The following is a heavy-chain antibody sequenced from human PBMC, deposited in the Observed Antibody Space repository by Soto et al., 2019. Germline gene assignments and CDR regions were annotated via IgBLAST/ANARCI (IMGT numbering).Heavy chain of an antibody. Sequence: SGPTLVNPTETLTLTCTFSGFSLTSPGMCVSWIRQPPGKALEWLALIERDDDDKYYSTSLKTRLTISKDTRKNQVVLTMANMDPADTGTYYCARSIWGTRRFRCMDVWGQGTTVTVSS. J-gene: IGHJ6*02. V-gene: IGHV2-70*13. D-gene: IGHD7-27*01. CDR1: GFSLTSPGMC. CDR2: IERDDDDK. CDR3: ARSIWGTRRFRCMDV.